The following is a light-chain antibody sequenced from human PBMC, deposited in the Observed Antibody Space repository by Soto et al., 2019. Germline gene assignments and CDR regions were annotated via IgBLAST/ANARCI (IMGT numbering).Light chain of an antibody. J-gene: IGKJ5*01. CDR1: QSISSD. Sequence: EIVMMQSPATLSVSPGERATLSCRASQSISSDVAWYQQKPGQAPRLLIYGASTRATDIPARFSGSGSGTEFTLTISSLQSEDFAVYYCQQYKNWPLITFGQGTRLEIK. CDR3: QQYKNWPLIT. V-gene: IGKV3-15*01. CDR2: GAS.